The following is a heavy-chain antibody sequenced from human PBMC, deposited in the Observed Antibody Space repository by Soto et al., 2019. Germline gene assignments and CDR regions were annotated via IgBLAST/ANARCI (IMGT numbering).Heavy chain of an antibody. Sequence: ASVKFSCKASGYTFTGYYMHWVRQAPGQGLEWMGWINPNSGGTNYAQKFQGWVTMTRDTSISTAYMELSRLRSDDTAVYYCARGTTVTTDVYYYYYYMDVWGKGTTVTVSS. J-gene: IGHJ6*03. CDR2: INPNSGGT. CDR3: ARGTTVTTDVYYYYYYMDV. V-gene: IGHV1-2*04. CDR1: GYTFTGYY. D-gene: IGHD4-17*01.